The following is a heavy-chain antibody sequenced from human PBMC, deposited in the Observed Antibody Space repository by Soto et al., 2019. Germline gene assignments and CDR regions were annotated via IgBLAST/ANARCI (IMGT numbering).Heavy chain of an antibody. D-gene: IGHD2-2*02. Sequence: SVKVSCKASGYTFTSYGISWVRQAPGQGLEWMGWISAYNGNTNYAQKLQGRVTMTTDTSTSTAYMELRSLRSDDTAVYYCARPSCSSTSCYTSSGAFDIWGQGTMVTVSS. CDR2: ISAYNGNT. V-gene: IGHV1-18*04. CDR3: ARPSCSSTSCYTSSGAFDI. CDR1: GYTFTSYG. J-gene: IGHJ3*02.